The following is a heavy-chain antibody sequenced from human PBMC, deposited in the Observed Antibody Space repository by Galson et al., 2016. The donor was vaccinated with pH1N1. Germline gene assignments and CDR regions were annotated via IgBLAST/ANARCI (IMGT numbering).Heavy chain of an antibody. J-gene: IGHJ4*02. CDR3: AKMARTSGPDSEYYFDF. D-gene: IGHD1-1*01. V-gene: IGHV4-38-2*01. CDR1: GDSITSGYY. Sequence: ETLSLTCAVSGDSITSGYYWGWIRQAPGRGLEWIGSFYDSGSTTYYKSSLKSRVAISVDTSKNQSSLRLSSMTAADTAVYYCAKMARTSGPDSEYYFDFWGQGMLVTVSS. CDR2: FYDSGSTT.